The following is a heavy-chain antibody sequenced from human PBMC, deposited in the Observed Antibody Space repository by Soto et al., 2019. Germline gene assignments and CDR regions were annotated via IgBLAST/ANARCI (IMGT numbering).Heavy chain of an antibody. J-gene: IGHJ5*02. CDR2: INHSGSA. V-gene: IGHV4-34*01. Sequence: PSETLSLTCAVYGGSFIGYYWSWIRPPPGKGLEWIGEINHSGSANYNPSLKSRVTISVDTAKNQFSLKLSSVTAADTAVYYCARGSGLLHPWFDPWGQGTLVPVSS. CDR1: GGSFIGYY. D-gene: IGHD2-2*02. CDR3: ARGSGLLHPWFDP.